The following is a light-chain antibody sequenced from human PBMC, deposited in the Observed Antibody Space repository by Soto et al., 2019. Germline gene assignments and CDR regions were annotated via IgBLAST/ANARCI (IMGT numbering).Light chain of an antibody. J-gene: IGKJ1*01. CDR3: QQYAKWPLT. Sequence: EIVLTQSPATLSVSPGERATLSCRASQSITNDLAWYQQKPGQAPRLLIYGGSARATGIPARFSGSGSGTDFTLTISSLEPEDFAVYYCQQYAKWPLTFGQGTKVDIK. CDR2: GGS. V-gene: IGKV3-15*01. CDR1: QSITND.